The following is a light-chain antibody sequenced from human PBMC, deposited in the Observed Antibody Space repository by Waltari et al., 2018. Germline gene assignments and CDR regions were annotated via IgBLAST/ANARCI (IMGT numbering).Light chain of an antibody. CDR3: AAWDDSLNGRGV. V-gene: IGLV1-44*01. J-gene: IGLJ2*01. CDR2: SNN. CDR1: SSNIGSNT. Sequence: QSVLTQPPSASGTPGQRVTISCSGSSSNIGSNTVNWYQQLPGTAPQLLIYSNNQRPSGVPDRFPGSKSGTSASLAISGLQSEDEAYYYCAAWDDSLNGRGVFGGGTKLTVL.